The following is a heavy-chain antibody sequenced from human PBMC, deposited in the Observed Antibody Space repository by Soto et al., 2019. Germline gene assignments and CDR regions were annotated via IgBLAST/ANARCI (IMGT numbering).Heavy chain of an antibody. CDR2: ISGSGGST. V-gene: IGHV3-23*01. Sequence: GGSLRLSCAASGFTFSSYATSCVRQAPGKGLEWVSGISGSGGSTYYADSVKGRFTFSRDNSKNTLFLQMNSLRAEDTALYYCAIVDRFYDSSGYFTYWGQGTLVTVSS. CDR3: AIVDRFYDSSGYFTY. CDR1: GFTFSSYA. J-gene: IGHJ4*02. D-gene: IGHD3-22*01.